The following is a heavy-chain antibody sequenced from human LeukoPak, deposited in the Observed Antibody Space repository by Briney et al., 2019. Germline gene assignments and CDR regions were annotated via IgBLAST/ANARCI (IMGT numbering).Heavy chain of an antibody. CDR3: AKDLYLQYCRGSACYLNYYNMDV. V-gene: IGHV3-30*18. CDR2: ISYDGSNK. CDR1: GFTFSSYG. J-gene: IGHJ6*02. D-gene: IGHD2-15*01. Sequence: PGGSLRLSCAASGFTFSSYGMHWVRQAPGKGLEWVAVISYDGSNKYYADSVKGRFTISRDNSKNTLYLQMNGLRAEDTAVYYCAKDLYLQYCRGSACYLNYYNMDVWGQGTLVTVSS.